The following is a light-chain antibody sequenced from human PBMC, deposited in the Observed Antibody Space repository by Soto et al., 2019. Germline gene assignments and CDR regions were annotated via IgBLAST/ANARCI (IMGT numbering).Light chain of an antibody. J-gene: IGLJ2*01. CDR2: EGS. V-gene: IGLV2-23*03. Sequence: QSVLTQPASVSGSPGQSITISCTATSSDFGIYDLVSWYQQHPGKAPKVIVFEGSKRPSGISLRFSGSTSGNTASLTISGLQAEDEADYHCCSYAGNRTFVFGGGTQLTVL. CDR3: CSYAGNRTFV. CDR1: SSDFGIYDL.